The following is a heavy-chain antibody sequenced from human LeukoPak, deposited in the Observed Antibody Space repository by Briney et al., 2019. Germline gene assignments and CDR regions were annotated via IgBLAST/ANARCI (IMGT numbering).Heavy chain of an antibody. V-gene: IGHV1-46*01. CDR2: INPSGGST. CDR1: GYTFTSYY. Sequence: ASVKVSCKASGYTFTSYYMHWVRQAPGQGLEWMGTINPSGGSTSYAQKFQGRVTMTRDASTSTVYMELSSLRSEDTAVYYCARDSGIFGVDIIPYFDYWGQGTLVTVSS. CDR3: ARDSGIFGVDIIPYFDY. D-gene: IGHD3-3*01. J-gene: IGHJ4*02.